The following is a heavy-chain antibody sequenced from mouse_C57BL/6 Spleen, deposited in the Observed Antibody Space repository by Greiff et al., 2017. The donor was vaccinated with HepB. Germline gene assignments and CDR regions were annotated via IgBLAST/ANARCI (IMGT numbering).Heavy chain of an antibody. D-gene: IGHD1-1*01. CDR1: GYTFTSYW. J-gene: IGHJ4*01. V-gene: IGHV1-5*01. CDR2: IYPGNSDT. Sequence: VQLQQSGTVLARPGASVKMSCKTSGYTFTSYWMHWVKQRPGQGLEWIGAIYPGNSDTSYNQKFKGKAKLTAVTSASTAYMELSSLTNEDSAVYYCTRRTTLVSPYAMDYWGQGTSVTVSS. CDR3: TRRTTLVSPYAMDY.